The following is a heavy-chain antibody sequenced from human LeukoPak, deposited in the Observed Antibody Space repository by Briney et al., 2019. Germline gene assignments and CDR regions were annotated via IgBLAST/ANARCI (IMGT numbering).Heavy chain of an antibody. CDR3: ARDFVKSKGVVLLTGDHDAFDI. J-gene: IGHJ3*02. CDR1: GFTFSSYA. Sequence: GRSLRLSCAASGFTFSSYAMHWVRQAPGRGLEWVAVISYDGSNKYYADSVKGRFTISRDNSKNTLYLQMNSLRAEDTAVYYCARDFVKSKGVVLLTGDHDAFDIWGQGTMVTVSS. CDR2: ISYDGSNK. D-gene: IGHD3-22*01. V-gene: IGHV3-30-3*01.